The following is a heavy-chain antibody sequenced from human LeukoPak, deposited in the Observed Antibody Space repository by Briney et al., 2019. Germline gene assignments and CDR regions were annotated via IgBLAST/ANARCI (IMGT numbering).Heavy chain of an antibody. Sequence: GGSLRLSCAASGFIVSGHYMSWVRQAPGKGLEWVSILYTDGTTYYADSVRGRFTISRDSSTNTLYLQMSSLRADDTAVYFCARDRPYYDKGDMDVWGQGTMVTVSS. V-gene: IGHV3-53*01. J-gene: IGHJ6*02. CDR3: ARDRPYYDKGDMDV. CDR1: GFIVSGHY. CDR2: LYTDGTT. D-gene: IGHD3-22*01.